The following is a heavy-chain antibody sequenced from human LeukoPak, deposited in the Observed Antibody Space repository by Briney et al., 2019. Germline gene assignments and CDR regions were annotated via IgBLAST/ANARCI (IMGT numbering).Heavy chain of an antibody. J-gene: IGHJ4*02. CDR2: VSNSGDYI. CDR3: AKGLQFCSSTSCYVY. V-gene: IGHV3-21*01. D-gene: IGHD2-2*01. Sequence: GGSLRLSCAASGFSFSSYRMNWVRQAPGKGLEWVSSVSNSGDYIHYADSVKGRFTISRDNSKNTLYLQMNSLRAEDTAVYYCAKGLQFCSSTSCYVYWGQGTLVTVSS. CDR1: GFSFSSYR.